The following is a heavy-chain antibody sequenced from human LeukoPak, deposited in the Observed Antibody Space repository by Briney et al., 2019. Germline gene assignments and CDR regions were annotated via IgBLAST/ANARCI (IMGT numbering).Heavy chain of an antibody. V-gene: IGHV4-31*03. J-gene: IGHJ4*02. CDR1: GGSISSGGYY. CDR2: IYYSGSA. Sequence: SETPSLTCTVSGGSISSGGYYWSWIRQHPGKGLEWIGYIYYSGSAYYNPSLKSRVTISVDTSKNQFSLKLSSVTAADTAVYYCARGTMTTVTYYFDYWGQGTLVTVSS. CDR3: ARGTMTTVTYYFDY. D-gene: IGHD4-17*01.